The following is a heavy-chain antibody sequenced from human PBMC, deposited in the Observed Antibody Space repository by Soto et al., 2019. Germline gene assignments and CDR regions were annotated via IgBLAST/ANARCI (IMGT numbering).Heavy chain of an antibody. J-gene: IGHJ6*02. D-gene: IGHD5-18*01. Sequence: SETLSLTCTFSSCPVSSTTYTWGWIRQPPGKGLEWIGEINHSGSTNYNPSLKSRVTISVDTSKNQFSLKLSSVTAADTAVYYCARGYAMAKYYYYGMDVWGQGTTVTVSS. V-gene: IGHV4-39*07. CDR1: SCPVSSTTYT. CDR2: INHSGST. CDR3: ARGYAMAKYYYYGMDV.